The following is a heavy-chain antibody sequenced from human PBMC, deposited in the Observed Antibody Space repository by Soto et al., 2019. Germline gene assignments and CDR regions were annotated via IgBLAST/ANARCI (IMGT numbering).Heavy chain of an antibody. V-gene: IGHV1-2*02. CDR1: FSVDS. CDR2: IKPSSGGT. D-gene: IGHD6-6*01. CDR3: ATPRPGRSPDLGY. Sequence: FSVDSIHRGRRSPGQGLEWLGWIKPSSGGTNYAQNFQARVTMSRDTSINTVYMQLSSLTSDDTAIYFCATPRPGRSPDLGYRGQGTVVTVSS. J-gene: IGHJ4*02.